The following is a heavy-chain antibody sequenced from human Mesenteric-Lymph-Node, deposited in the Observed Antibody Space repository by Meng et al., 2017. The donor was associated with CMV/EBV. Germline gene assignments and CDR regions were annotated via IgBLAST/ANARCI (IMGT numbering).Heavy chain of an antibody. D-gene: IGHD3-3*02. CDR2: INPNSGDT. J-gene: IGHJ4*02. Sequence: ASVKVSCKTYGYRFTAFYIHWIRRAPGQGLQWMGWINPNSGDTKFAQDFQGRVTMTRDTPINTAYLELTRLRSEDSAVYYCARVGELAFPCDSWGQGTLVTVSS. CDR1: GYRFTAFY. V-gene: IGHV1-2*02. CDR3: ARVGELAFPCDS.